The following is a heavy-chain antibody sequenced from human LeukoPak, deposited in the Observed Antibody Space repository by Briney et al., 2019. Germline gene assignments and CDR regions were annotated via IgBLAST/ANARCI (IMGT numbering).Heavy chain of an antibody. CDR3: ARNSGTHYGLDY. CDR1: GFTFSTYE. J-gene: IGHJ4*02. D-gene: IGHD1-26*01. CDR2: ISASGKTT. Sequence: GGSLRLSCAASGFTFSTYEMEWVRQVPGKGLEWVSHISASGKTTYYADSVKGRFTVSRDTAKNSLYLQMNSLRAEDMAVYYCARNSGTHYGLDYWGQGTLVTVSS. V-gene: IGHV3-48*03.